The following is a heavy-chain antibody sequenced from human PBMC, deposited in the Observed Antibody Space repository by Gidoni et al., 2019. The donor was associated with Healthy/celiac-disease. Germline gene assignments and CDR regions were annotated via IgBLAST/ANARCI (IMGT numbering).Heavy chain of an antibody. D-gene: IGHD2-2*01. CDR3: AREGGYCSSTSCMERTNFDY. J-gene: IGHJ4*02. CDR2: LIARFGTA. CDR1: GGTFSSYA. V-gene: IGHV1-69*06. Sequence: QVQLLQSGAEVKKPGSSVKLSCKSSGGTFSSYAISWVPQAPGLGLKWLGGLIARFGTANYAQKFQGRVTITADKSTSTAYMELSSLRSEDTAVYYCAREGGYCSSTSCMERTNFDYWGQGTLVTVSS.